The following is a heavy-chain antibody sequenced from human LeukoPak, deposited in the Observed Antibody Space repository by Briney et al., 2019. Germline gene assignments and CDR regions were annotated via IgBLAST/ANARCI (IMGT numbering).Heavy chain of an antibody. D-gene: IGHD4-17*01. J-gene: IGHJ4*02. CDR3: ARTTVTPYYFDY. CDR1: GGSISSYY. Sequence: PSETLPLTCTVSGGSISSYYWSWIRQPPGKGLEWIGYIYYSGSTNYNPSLKSRVTISVDTSKNQFSLKLSSVTAADTAVYYCARTTVTPYYFDYWGQGTLVTVSS. V-gene: IGHV4-59*08. CDR2: IYYSGST.